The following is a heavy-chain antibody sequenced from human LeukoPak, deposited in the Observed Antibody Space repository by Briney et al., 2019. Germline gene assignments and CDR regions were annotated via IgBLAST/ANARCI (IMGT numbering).Heavy chain of an antibody. Sequence: GRSLRLSCAASGFTFSSYAMHWVRQAPGKGLEWVAVISYDGSNKYYADSVKGRFTISRDNSKNTLYLQMNSLRAEDTAVYYCAKSLSRYDILTGYGGYFDYWGQGTLVTVSS. J-gene: IGHJ4*02. CDR1: GFTFSSYA. CDR2: ISYDGSNK. D-gene: IGHD3-9*01. V-gene: IGHV3-30*04. CDR3: AKSLSRYDILTGYGGYFDY.